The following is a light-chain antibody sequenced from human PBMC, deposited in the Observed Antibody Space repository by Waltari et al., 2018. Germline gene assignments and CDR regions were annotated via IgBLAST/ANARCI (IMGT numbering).Light chain of an antibody. V-gene: IGLV3-19*01. CDR2: GQK. Sequence: SSEVTQDPHVSVALGQTVTITCRGDSFRRYYASWYRQRPGQAPVLVLDGQKRPSGIPDRFAGSNSGDKAYLTITGAQAGDEGDYYCLSRDTPSTRVFGGGTRLTV. J-gene: IGLJ3*02. CDR1: SFRRYY. CDR3: LSRDTPSTRV.